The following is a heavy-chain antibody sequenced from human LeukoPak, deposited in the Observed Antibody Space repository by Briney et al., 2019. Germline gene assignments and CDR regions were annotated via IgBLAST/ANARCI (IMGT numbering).Heavy chain of an antibody. CDR3: AKDRHYYDSSGIDY. Sequence: PGGSLRLSCVASGFTFSSHWLHWVRQPPGKGLVWLSRINTDGSRTTFADSVKGRFTISRDNAKNTLYLQMNSLRAEDTAVYYCAKDRHYYDSSGIDYWGQGTLVTVSS. J-gene: IGHJ4*02. CDR1: GFTFSSHW. D-gene: IGHD3-22*01. V-gene: IGHV3-74*03. CDR2: INTDGSRT.